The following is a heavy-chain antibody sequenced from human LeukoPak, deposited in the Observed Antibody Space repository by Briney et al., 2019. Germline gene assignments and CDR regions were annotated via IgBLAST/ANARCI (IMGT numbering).Heavy chain of an antibody. CDR3: AKDRTVGASYWYFDL. CDR1: GFTFSSYA. Sequence: GGSLRLSCAASGFTFSSYAMSWVRQAPGKGLEWASAISGSGGSTYYADSVKGRFTISRDSSKNTLFLHMDTLRAEDTAIYCCAKDRTVGASYWYFDLWGRGTLVTVSS. V-gene: IGHV3-23*01. D-gene: IGHD1-26*01. CDR2: ISGSGGST. J-gene: IGHJ2*01.